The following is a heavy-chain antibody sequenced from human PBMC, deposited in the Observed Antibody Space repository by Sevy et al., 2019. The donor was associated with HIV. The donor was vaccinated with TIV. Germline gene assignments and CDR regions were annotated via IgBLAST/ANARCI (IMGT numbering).Heavy chain of an antibody. J-gene: IGHJ4*02. CDR2: ISSNGGST. Sequence: GGSLRLSCSASGFTFSSYAMHWVRQAPGKGLEYVSAISSNGGSTYYADSVKGRFTISRDNSKNTLYLQMSSLRAEDTAVYYCVKDEFDCSSTSCRSLTTVTTFGYWGQGTLVTVSS. CDR1: GFTFSSYA. V-gene: IGHV3-64D*06. CDR3: VKDEFDCSSTSCRSLTTVTTFGY. D-gene: IGHD2-2*01.